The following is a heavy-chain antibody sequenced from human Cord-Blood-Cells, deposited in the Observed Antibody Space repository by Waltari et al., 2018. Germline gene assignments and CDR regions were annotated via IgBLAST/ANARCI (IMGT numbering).Heavy chain of an antibody. CDR2: IYYGGST. V-gene: IGHV4-39*01. D-gene: IGHD3-22*01. CDR1: GGSISSSSYS. Sequence: QLQLQESGPGLVKPSETLSLTCTVSGGSISSSSYSWGWYRQLSGKGLEWIGSIYYGGSTYYNPSLKSRVTISVDTSKNQFSLKLSSVTAADTAVYYCASTREYYYDSSGYYNAFDIWGQGTMVTVSS. J-gene: IGHJ3*02. CDR3: ASTREYYYDSSGYYNAFDI.